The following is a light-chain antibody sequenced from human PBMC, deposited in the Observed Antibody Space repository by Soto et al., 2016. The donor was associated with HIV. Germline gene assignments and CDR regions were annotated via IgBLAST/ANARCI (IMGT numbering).Light chain of an antibody. CDR1: QDIGND. J-gene: IGKJ1*01. CDR2: GAS. V-gene: IGKV1-17*01. Sequence: DIQMTQSPSSLSASVGDIVTITCRASQDIGNDLGWYQQKPGQAPKRLIYGASSLESGVPSRFSGSRSATEFTLTISSLQPEDFATYYCLQLNNFPRTFGQGTKVDIK. CDR3: LQLNNFPRT.